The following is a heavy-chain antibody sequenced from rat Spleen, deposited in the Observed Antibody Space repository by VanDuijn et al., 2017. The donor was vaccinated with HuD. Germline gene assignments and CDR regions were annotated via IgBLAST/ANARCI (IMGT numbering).Heavy chain of an antibody. CDR2: ISSSSGSI. CDR3: SRKDPPSYWYFDF. V-gene: IGHV5-31*01. D-gene: IGHD3-8*01. Sequence: EVQLVESGGGLVQPGRSLKLSCVASGFTFNNYWMTWIRQAPGKGLEWVAYISSSSGSIYYADTVKGRFTISRDNAKNTLYLQLSSLRSEDTALYYCSRKDPPSYWYFDFWGPGTMVTVSS. CDR1: GFTFNNYW. J-gene: IGHJ1*01.